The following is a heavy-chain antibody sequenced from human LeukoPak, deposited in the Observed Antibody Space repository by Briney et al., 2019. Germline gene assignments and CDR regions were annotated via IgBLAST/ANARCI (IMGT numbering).Heavy chain of an antibody. CDR2: IKHDGSEK. Sequence: PGGSLRLSCAASGFTFSSYAMSWVRQAPGKGLEWVASIKHDGSEKYYVDSVRGRFTISRDNTMNSLYLQMSSLRAEDTAAYYCATDRGWRTSGYYLYYFEYWGQGTLVTYSS. V-gene: IGHV3-7*01. CDR1: GFTFSSYA. J-gene: IGHJ4*02. CDR3: ATDRGWRTSGYYLYYFEY. D-gene: IGHD3-3*01.